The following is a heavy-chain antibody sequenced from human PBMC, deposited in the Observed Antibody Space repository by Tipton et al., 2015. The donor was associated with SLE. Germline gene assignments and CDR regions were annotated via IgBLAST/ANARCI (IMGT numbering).Heavy chain of an antibody. Sequence: TLSLTCTVSGGSISSSSYYWGWIRQPPGKGLEWIGSIYYSGSTYYNPSLKSRVTISVDTSKNQFSLKLSSVTAADTAVYYCASLRFLEWLSLSYFDYWGQGTLVTVSS. CDR2: IYYSGST. CDR1: GGSISSSSYY. J-gene: IGHJ4*02. D-gene: IGHD3-3*01. CDR3: ASLRFLEWLSLSYFDY. V-gene: IGHV4-39*01.